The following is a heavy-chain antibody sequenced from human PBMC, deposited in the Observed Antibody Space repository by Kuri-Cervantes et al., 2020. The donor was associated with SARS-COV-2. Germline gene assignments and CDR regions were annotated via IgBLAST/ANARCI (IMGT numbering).Heavy chain of an antibody. Sequence: ESLKISCSASGGSISSSGHYWGRVRQPPGKGLGWIGSIYFSGSTYYTPSLKSRVTISVDTSKNQFSLKLTSVTATDTAVYYCGRQASDWHIDYWGQGTLVTVSS. CDR2: IYFSGST. CDR1: GGSISSSGHY. J-gene: IGHJ4*02. CDR3: GRQASDWHIDY. V-gene: IGHV4-39*01. D-gene: IGHD3-9*01.